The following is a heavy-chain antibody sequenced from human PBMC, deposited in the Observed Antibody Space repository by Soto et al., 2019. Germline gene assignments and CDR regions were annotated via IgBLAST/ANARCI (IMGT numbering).Heavy chain of an antibody. CDR1: GGTFSSDA. V-gene: IGHV1-69*13. J-gene: IGHJ4*02. D-gene: IGHD1-20*01. CDR2: IIPIFGTA. CDR3: ASRTELTGTTRGFDY. Sequence: SVKVSCKASGGTFSSDAISWVRQAPGQGLEWMGGIIPIFGTANYAQKFQGRVTITADESTSTAYMELSSLRSEDTAVYYCASRTELTGTTRGFDYWGQGTLVTVSS.